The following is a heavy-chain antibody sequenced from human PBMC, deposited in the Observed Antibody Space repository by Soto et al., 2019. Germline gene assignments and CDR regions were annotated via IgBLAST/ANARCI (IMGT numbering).Heavy chain of an antibody. D-gene: IGHD2-15*01. J-gene: IGHJ5*02. V-gene: IGHV4-39*01. CDR2: IYYSGST. Sequence: SETLSLTCTVSGGSISSSSYYWVWIRQPPGKGLEWIGSIYYSGSTYYNPSLKSRVTISVDTSKNQFSLKLSSVTAADTAVYYCASPGYCSGGSCFYSGWFDPWGQGTLVTVSS. CDR3: ASPGYCSGGSCFYSGWFDP. CDR1: GGSISSSSYY.